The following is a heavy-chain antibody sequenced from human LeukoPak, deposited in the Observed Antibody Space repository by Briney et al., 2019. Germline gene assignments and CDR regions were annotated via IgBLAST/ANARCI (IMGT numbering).Heavy chain of an antibody. CDR1: GGTFSSYA. CDR2: IIPILGIA. D-gene: IGHD1-26*01. J-gene: IGHJ3*02. Sequence: ASVKVSCKASGGTFSSYAISWVRQAPGQGLEWMGRIIPILGIANYAQKFQGRVTITADKSTSTAYMELSSLRSEDTAVYYCARERVGVKWELPLEPDAFDIWGQGTMVTVSS. V-gene: IGHV1-69*04. CDR3: ARERVGVKWELPLEPDAFDI.